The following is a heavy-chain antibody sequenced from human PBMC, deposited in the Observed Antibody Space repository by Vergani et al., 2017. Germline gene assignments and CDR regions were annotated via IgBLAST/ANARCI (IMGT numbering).Heavy chain of an antibody. V-gene: IGHV4-34*01. CDR2: INHSGST. CDR1: GGSFSGYY. D-gene: IGHD5-18*01. Sequence: QVQLQQWGAGLLKPSETLSLTCAVYGGSFSGYYWSWIRQPPGKGLEWIGEINHSGSTNYNPSLKSRVTISVDTSKNQFSLKLSSVTAADTAVYYCAREERRGYSYGLANYFDYGGQGTLVTVSA. CDR3: AREERRGYSYGLANYFDY. J-gene: IGHJ4*02.